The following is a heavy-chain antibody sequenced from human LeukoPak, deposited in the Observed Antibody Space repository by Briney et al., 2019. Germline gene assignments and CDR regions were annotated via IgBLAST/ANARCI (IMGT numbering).Heavy chain of an antibody. CDR3: ARGSSGDYSDY. J-gene: IGHJ4*02. CDR2: INHSGST. Sequence: PSETLSLTCAVYGGSFSGYYWSWIRQPPGKGLEWIGEINHSGSTNYNPSLKSRVTISVDTSKNQFSLKLSSVTAADTAVYYCARGSSGDYSDYWGQGTLVTVSS. V-gene: IGHV4-34*01. CDR1: GGSFSGYY. D-gene: IGHD4-17*01.